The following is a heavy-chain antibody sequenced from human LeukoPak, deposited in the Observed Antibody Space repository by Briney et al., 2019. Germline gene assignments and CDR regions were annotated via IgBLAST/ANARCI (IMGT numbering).Heavy chain of an antibody. Sequence: PGGSLRLSCAASGFTFSSYAMSWVRQAPGKGLEWVSAISGSGGSTYYAASVKGRFTISRDNSKNTLYLQMNSLRAEDTAVYYCAKDRGQWLVRDAFDIWGQGTMVTVSS. CDR2: ISGSGGST. CDR1: GFTFSSYA. CDR3: AKDRGQWLVRDAFDI. J-gene: IGHJ3*02. D-gene: IGHD6-19*01. V-gene: IGHV3-23*01.